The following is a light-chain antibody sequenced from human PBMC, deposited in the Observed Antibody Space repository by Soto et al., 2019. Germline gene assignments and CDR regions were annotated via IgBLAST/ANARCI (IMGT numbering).Light chain of an antibody. J-gene: IGLJ1*01. CDR1: SGDVGGYNY. V-gene: IGLV2-8*01. Sequence: SVLTQSPSASGSPGHSVTISCTGTSGDVGGYNYVSWYQQHPGKAPKLMIFEVSERPSGVPDRFSASKSGNTASLTVSGLQAEDEADYYCSSYAGSNNYVFGTGTKVPV. CDR3: SSYAGSNNYV. CDR2: EVS.